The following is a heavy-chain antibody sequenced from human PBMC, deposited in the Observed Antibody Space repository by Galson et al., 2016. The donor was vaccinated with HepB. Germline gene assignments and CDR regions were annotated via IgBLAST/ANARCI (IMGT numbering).Heavy chain of an antibody. D-gene: IGHD3-3*01. Sequence: SLRLSCATSGFSFINAWMSWVRQAPGKGLEWVGHIKSKADGGPTDYAAPVKGRFTISRDDSKNTLYLQMNSLKTEDTAVHYCTTAGYVIFGAYDYWGQGTLVTVSS. J-gene: IGHJ4*02. CDR2: IKSKADGGPT. CDR3: TTAGYVIFGAYDY. CDR1: GFSFINAW. V-gene: IGHV3-15*01.